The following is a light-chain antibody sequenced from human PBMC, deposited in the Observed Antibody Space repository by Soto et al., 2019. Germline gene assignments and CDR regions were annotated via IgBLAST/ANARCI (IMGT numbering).Light chain of an antibody. Sequence: EIVLTQSPATLSVSPGERATISCRASQTISDNLAWYQQRRGQAPRLLIHGASTRATGIPARFSGSGSGTEFTLTISSLQSEDFAVYYCHQYDNWPPGYTFGQGTKVDI. J-gene: IGKJ2*01. CDR3: HQYDNWPPGYT. V-gene: IGKV3-15*01. CDR2: GAS. CDR1: QTISDN.